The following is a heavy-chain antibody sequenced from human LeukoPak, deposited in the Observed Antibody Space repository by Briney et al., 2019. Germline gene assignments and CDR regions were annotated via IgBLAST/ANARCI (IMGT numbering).Heavy chain of an antibody. CDR1: GFTVSSNY. V-gene: IGHV3-23*01. CDR3: AKRDYGSGSYYYY. Sequence: GGSLRLSCAASGFTVSSNYMSWVRQAPGKGLEWVSAISGSGGSTYYADSVKGRFTISRDNSKNTLYLQMNSLRAEDTAVYYCAKRDYGSGSYYYYWGQGTLVTVSS. CDR2: ISGSGGST. D-gene: IGHD3-10*01. J-gene: IGHJ4*02.